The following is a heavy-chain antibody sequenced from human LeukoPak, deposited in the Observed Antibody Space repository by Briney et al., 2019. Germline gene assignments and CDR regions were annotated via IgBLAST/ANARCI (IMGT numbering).Heavy chain of an antibody. Sequence: SETLSLTCAVYGGSFSGYYWSWIRQPPGKGPEWIGEINHSGSTNYNPSLKSRVTISVDTSKNQFSLKLSSVTAADTAVYYCARGGYARGDYWGQGTLVTVSS. CDR2: INHSGST. CDR3: ARGGYARGDY. D-gene: IGHD2-2*01. CDR1: GGSFSGYY. J-gene: IGHJ4*02. V-gene: IGHV4-34*01.